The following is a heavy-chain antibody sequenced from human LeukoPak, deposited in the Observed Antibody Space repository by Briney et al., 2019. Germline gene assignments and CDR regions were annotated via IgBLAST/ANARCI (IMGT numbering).Heavy chain of an antibody. CDR2: IYTGGT. J-gene: IGHJ4*02. Sequence: KSSETLSLTCTVSGGSISAYYWSSIRQPAGKGPEWIGRIYTGGTIYNPSLQIRVAISVDKSKNQISLRLNSVTAADTAIYYCERDLDYWGQGTLVTVSS. CDR1: GGSISAYY. V-gene: IGHV4-4*07. CDR3: ERDLDY.